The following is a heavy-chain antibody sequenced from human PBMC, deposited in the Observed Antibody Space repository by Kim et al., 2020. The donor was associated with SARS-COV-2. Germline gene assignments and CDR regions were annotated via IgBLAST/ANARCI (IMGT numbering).Heavy chain of an antibody. CDR2: INSYGSST. CDR3: GRDRGRAWTAYSNY. Sequence: GGSLRLSCAASGFTFSTYWMYWVRQAPGKGLVWVSRINSYGSSTTYADSVKGRFTISRDNAKNTLYLQMNSLRAEDTAVYYCGRDRGRAWTAYSNYWGQGSLVTAPS. V-gene: IGHV3-74*01. J-gene: IGHJ4*02. D-gene: IGHD3-10*01. CDR1: GFTFSTYW.